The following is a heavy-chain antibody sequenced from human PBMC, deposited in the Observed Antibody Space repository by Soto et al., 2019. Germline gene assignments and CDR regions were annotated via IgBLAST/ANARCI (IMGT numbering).Heavy chain of an antibody. CDR1: GFTFSSYS. J-gene: IGHJ1*01. CDR3: ARDPSTVTTEYFQH. Sequence: GGSLRLSCAASGFTFSSYSMNWVRQAPGKGLEWVSSISSSSYIYYADSVKGRFTISRDNAKNSLYLQMNSLRAEDTAVYYCARDPSTVTTEYFQHWGQGTLVTVSS. V-gene: IGHV3-21*01. D-gene: IGHD4-17*01. CDR2: ISSSSYI.